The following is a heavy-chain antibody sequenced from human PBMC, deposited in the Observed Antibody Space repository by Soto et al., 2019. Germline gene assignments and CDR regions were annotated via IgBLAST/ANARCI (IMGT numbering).Heavy chain of an antibody. J-gene: IGHJ5*02. CDR3: ARVHYYGSGSYYISDNWFDP. D-gene: IGHD3-10*01. CDR2: MNPNSGNT. CDR1: GYTFTSYD. V-gene: IGHV1-8*01. Sequence: ASVKVSCKASGYTFTSYDINWVRQATGQGLEWMGWMNPNSGNTGYAQKFQGRVTMTRNTSISTAYMELSSLRSEDTAVYYCARVHYYGSGSYYISDNWFDPWGQGTLVTVS.